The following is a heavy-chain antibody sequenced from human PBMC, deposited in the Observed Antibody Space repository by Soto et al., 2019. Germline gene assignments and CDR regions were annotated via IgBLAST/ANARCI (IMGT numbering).Heavy chain of an antibody. D-gene: IGHD3-22*01. CDR1: GFTFSSYA. J-gene: IGHJ4*02. CDR2: ISYDGSNK. Sequence: GGSLRLSCAASGFTFSSYAMHWVRQAPGKGLEWVAVISYDGSNKYYADSVKGRFTISRDNSKNTLYLQMNSLRAEDTAVYYCARSPLDSSGHSFDYWGQGTLVTVSS. CDR3: ARSPLDSSGHSFDY. V-gene: IGHV3-30-3*01.